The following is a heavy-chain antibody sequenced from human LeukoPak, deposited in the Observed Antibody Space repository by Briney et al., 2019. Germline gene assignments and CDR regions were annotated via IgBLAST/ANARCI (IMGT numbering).Heavy chain of an antibody. D-gene: IGHD3-3*01. V-gene: IGHV3-30-3*01. Sequence: GRSLRLSCAASGFTFSSYAMHWVRQAPGKGLEWVAVISYDGSNKYYADPVKGRFTISRDNSKNTLYLQMNSLRAEDTAVYYCHLWSGYDADYWGQGTLVTVSS. CDR1: GFTFSSYA. CDR3: HLWSGYDADY. J-gene: IGHJ4*02. CDR2: ISYDGSNK.